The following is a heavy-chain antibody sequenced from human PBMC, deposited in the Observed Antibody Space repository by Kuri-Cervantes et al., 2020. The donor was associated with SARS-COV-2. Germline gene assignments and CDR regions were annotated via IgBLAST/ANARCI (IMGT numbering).Heavy chain of an antibody. D-gene: IGHD1-26*01. J-gene: IGHJ6*02. CDR3: TRRGWENPSPMDV. CDR2: ISGSGGST. V-gene: IGHV3-23*01. CDR1: GFTFSSYA. Sequence: GESLKISCAASGFTFSSYAMSWVRQAPGKGLEWVSAISGSGGSTYYADSVKGRFTISRDNSKNTLYLQMDSLRAEDTAVYYCTRRGWENPSPMDVWGQGTTVTVSS.